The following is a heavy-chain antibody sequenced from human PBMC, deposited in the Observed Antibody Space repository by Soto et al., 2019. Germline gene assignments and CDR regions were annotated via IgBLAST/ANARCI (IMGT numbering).Heavy chain of an antibody. Sequence: QLQLQESGPGLVKPSETLSLTCTVSGGSISNPIYYWAWIRQPPGKGLEWIGSIFYSGNTYYNPSLKSRVTMCVDTSRNQFSLKLSSVTAADTAVYYCAGRTSLTSVEIFSGGLSGYNWVDPWGRGTLVTVSS. J-gene: IGHJ5*01. CDR2: IFYSGNT. D-gene: IGHD3-3*01. CDR3: AGRTSLTSVEIFSGGLSGYNWVDP. V-gene: IGHV4-39*01. CDR1: GGSISNPIYY.